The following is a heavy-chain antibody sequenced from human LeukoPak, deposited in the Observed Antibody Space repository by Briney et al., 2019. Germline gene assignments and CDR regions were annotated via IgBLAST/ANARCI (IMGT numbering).Heavy chain of an antibody. CDR1: GYTFTGNY. D-gene: IGHD3-10*01. V-gene: IGHV1-2*02. J-gene: IGHJ6*03. CDR2: INPNSGGT. CDR3: ARGQSDVLLWFGELYYYYYMDV. Sequence: ASVKVSCTASGYTFTGNYIYWVRQAPGQGLEWMGWINPNSGGTNYAQKFQGRVTMTRDTSISTAYMELSRLRSDDTAVYYCARGQSDVLLWFGELYYYYYMDVWGKGTTVTVSS.